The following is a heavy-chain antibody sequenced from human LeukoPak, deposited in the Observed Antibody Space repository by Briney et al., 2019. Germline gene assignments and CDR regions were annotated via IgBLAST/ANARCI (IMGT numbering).Heavy chain of an antibody. CDR2: ISNDGNNE. D-gene: IGHD3-3*01. Sequence: GGSLRLSCAASGFTFSNYAMHWVRKAPGKGLGWVAVISNDGNNEYYAASVKGRFTISRDNSKNTLYLQMISLRAEDTAIYYCVTAGGGYDFWSGYYVWGQGTQVTVSS. CDR3: VTAGGGYDFWSGYYV. V-gene: IGHV3-30-3*01. CDR1: GFTFSNYA. J-gene: IGHJ4*02.